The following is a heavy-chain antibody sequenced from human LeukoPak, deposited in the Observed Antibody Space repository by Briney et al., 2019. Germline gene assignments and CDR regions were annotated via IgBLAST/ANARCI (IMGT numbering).Heavy chain of an antibody. CDR3: ARDWRYCSSSSCLAMDV. J-gene: IGHJ6*02. Sequence: GGSLRLSCAASGFTFRSYWMSWVRQAPGKGLEWVANIERDGSEKYYVDSVKGRFIISRDNAKNSLYLGMNSLRAEDTAVYYCARDWRYCSSSSCLAMDVWGQGTTVTVSS. V-gene: IGHV3-7*01. CDR1: GFTFRSYW. CDR2: IERDGSEK. D-gene: IGHD2-2*01.